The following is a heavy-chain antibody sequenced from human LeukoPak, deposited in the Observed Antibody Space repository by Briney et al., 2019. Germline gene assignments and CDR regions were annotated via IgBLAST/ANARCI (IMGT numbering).Heavy chain of an antibody. CDR2: IRSKAYGGTT. CDR3: TRDLYGDYVLVWFDR. V-gene: IGHV3-49*04. D-gene: IGHD4-17*01. Sequence: GGSLRLSCAASGFTFSSYWMHWVRHAPGKGLEWVGFIRSKAYGGTTEYAASVKGRFTIARDDSKSIAYLQMNSLKTEDTAVYYCTRDLYGDYVLVWFDRWGQGTLVTVSS. CDR1: GFTFSSYW. J-gene: IGHJ5*02.